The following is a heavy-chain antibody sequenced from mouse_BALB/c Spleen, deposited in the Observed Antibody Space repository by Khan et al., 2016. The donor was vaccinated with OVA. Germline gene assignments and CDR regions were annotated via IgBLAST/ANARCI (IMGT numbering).Heavy chain of an antibody. CDR2: VSTGGSYT. CDR1: GFTFSTYG. Sequence: EVKLVESGGDLVKPGGSLKLSCAASGFTFSTYGMSWVRQTPDRRLEWVATVSTGGSYTYYPDSVKGRFTISRDNAKNTLYLQMNSLKSADTAIFYCTRLAYYYDSEGFAYWGQGTLVTVSA. CDR3: TRLAYYYDSEGFAY. D-gene: IGHD1-1*01. V-gene: IGHV5-6*01. J-gene: IGHJ3*01.